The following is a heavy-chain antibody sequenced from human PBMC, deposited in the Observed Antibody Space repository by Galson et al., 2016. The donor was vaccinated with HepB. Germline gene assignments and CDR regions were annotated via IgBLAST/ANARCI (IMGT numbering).Heavy chain of an antibody. CDR2: ISKSGTTV. V-gene: IGHV3-48*03. CDR3: VRDHIVAPGEATYNFDY. D-gene: IGHD5-12*01. J-gene: IGHJ4*02. Sequence: VRQAPGKGLEWVSFISKSGTTVYYADSVKGRFTISRDNANNALYLHMDSLGVEDTAVYYCVRDHIVAPGEATYNFDYWGQGTLVTVSS.